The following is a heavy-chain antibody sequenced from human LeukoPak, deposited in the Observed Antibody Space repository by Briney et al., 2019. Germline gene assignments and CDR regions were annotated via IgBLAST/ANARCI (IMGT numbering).Heavy chain of an antibody. CDR2: INGDGSST. J-gene: IGHJ6*03. CDR1: GFTFSSHW. Sequence: GGSLRLACAASGFTFSSHWMHWVRQAPGKGLVWVSHINGDGSSTDYADFVKGRFTISRDNAKNTVYLQMNSLRAEDTAVYYCAVVPYFYMDVWGKGTTVTISS. D-gene: IGHD2-2*01. V-gene: IGHV3-74*01. CDR3: AVVPYFYMDV.